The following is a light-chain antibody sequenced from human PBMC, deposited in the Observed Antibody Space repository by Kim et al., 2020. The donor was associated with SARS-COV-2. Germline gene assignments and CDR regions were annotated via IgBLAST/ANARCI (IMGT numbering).Light chain of an antibody. Sequence: QSVLVQPPSASGTPGQRVTISCSGINSHIGSNPISWYQQAPGAAPKLLIYSNDQRPSGVPARFSGSKSGASASLAISGLQSEDEAEYCAVWDDSLNGRVFGGGTQLTVL. CDR2: SND. J-gene: IGLJ3*02. CDR3: AVWDDSLNGRV. CDR1: NSHIGSNP. V-gene: IGLV1-44*01.